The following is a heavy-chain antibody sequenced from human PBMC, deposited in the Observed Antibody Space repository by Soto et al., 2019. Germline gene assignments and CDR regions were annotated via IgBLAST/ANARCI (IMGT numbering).Heavy chain of an antibody. Sequence: SVKVSCKASGGTFSSYTISWVRQAPGQGLEWMGRIIPILGIANYAQKFQGRVTITADKSTSTAYMELSSLRSEDTAVYYCASVTPVGYRSGGSCYDAYYYYMDVWGKGTTVTVSS. CDR2: IIPILGIA. J-gene: IGHJ6*03. V-gene: IGHV1-69*02. CDR1: GGTFSSYT. D-gene: IGHD2-15*01. CDR3: ASVTPVGYRSGGSCYDAYYYYMDV.